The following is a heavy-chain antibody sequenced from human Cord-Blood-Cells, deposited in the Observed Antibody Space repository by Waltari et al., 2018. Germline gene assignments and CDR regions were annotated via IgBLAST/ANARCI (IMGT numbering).Heavy chain of an antibody. Sequence: EVQLVASGGGLVQPGGSLRLSCAASGFTFSSYWMHWVRQAPGKGLVSISRLYSDGRSQSYADSVKGRFTISRDIAKNTLYLQMNSLRAGDTAVYYCASLEYSSSSGAFDIWGQGTMVTVSS. V-gene: IGHV3-74*01. CDR3: ASLEYSSSSGAFDI. CDR2: LYSDGRSQ. J-gene: IGHJ3*02. D-gene: IGHD6-6*01. CDR1: GFTFSSYW.